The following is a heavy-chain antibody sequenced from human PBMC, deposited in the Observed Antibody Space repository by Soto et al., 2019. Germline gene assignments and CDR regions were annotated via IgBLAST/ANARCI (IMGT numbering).Heavy chain of an antibody. CDR2: IYYSGST. CDR3: ARYRFSDNWSKFDY. V-gene: IGHV4-31*03. Sequence: PSETLSLTCTVSGVSLSSGGYYWSWIRQHPGKGLQWIGNIYYSGSTNYNPSLKSRITISLDTSKNQFSLRLSSVTAADTAVYFCARYRFSDNWSKFDYWGQGTLVTVPS. CDR1: GVSLSSGGYY. J-gene: IGHJ4*02. D-gene: IGHD1-1*01.